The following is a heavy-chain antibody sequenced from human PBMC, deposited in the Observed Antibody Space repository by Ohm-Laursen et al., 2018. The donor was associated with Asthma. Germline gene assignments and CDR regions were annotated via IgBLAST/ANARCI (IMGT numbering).Heavy chain of an antibody. D-gene: IGHD3-3*01. CDR3: ARVSWNYDFWSGPSMDV. J-gene: IGHJ6*02. CDR1: GFTFSSYG. CDR2: ISYDGSNK. V-gene: IGHV3-30*03. Sequence: SLRLSCAASGFTFSSYGMHWVRQAPGKGLEWVAIISYDGSNKDYADSVKGRFTISRDNSKNTLYLQMNSLRAEDTAVYYCARVSWNYDFWSGPSMDVWSQGTTVTVSS.